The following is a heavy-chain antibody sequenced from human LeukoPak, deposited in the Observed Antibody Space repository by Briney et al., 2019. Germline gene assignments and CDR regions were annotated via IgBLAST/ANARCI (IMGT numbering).Heavy chain of an antibody. CDR1: RFTFRDHA. J-gene: IGHJ6*02. CDR2: IRSQAYGGTE. CDR3: ARGPIYLWLYYGMDV. D-gene: IGHD3-16*01. V-gene: IGHV3-49*04. Sequence: GGSLRLSCTASRFTFRDHAMTWVRQAPGKGLEWVSFIRSQAYGGTEEYAASVQGRFTISRDDSYSIAYLQMNSLKTEDTAVYYCARGPIYLWLYYGMDVWGQGTTVIVSS.